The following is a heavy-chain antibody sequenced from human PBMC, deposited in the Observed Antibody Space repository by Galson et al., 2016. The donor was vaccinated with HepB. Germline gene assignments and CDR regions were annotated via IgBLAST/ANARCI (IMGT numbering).Heavy chain of an antibody. CDR2: MYSGGRT. D-gene: IGHD1-26*01. Sequence: SLRLSCAASGFTVSSHYMNWVRQAPGKGLEWVSVMYSGGRTYYADSVKGRFTTSRDKSKSTLYLQMNSLRAEDTAVYYCATGYSGNYSLPLDIWGQGTMVTVSS. CDR3: ATGYSGNYSLPLDI. V-gene: IGHV3-53*01. J-gene: IGHJ3*02. CDR1: GFTVSSHY.